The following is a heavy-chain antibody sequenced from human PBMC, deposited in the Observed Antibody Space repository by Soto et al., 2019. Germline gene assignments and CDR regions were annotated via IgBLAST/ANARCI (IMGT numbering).Heavy chain of an antibody. CDR2: ISSSRSYT. D-gene: IGHD3-9*01. V-gene: IGHV3-11*05. CDR1: GFTFSDYY. J-gene: IGHJ3*02. CDR3: ARDADILTGSDAFDI. Sequence: QVQLVESGGGLVKPGGSLRLSCAASGFTFSDYYMSWIRQAPGKGLERVSYISSSRSYTNYADSVKGRFTISRDNAKNSLYLQMNSLRAEDTAVYYCARDADILTGSDAFDIWGQGTMVTVSS.